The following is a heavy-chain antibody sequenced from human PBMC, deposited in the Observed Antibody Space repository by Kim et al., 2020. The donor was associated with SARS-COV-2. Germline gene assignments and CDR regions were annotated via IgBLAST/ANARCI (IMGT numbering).Heavy chain of an antibody. J-gene: IGHJ4*02. D-gene: IGHD6-25*01. CDR3: ARGRRRPSSDPKGYDY. Sequence: LKTRVTISVDTSKNQFSLELSSVPAADTAVYYCARGRRRPSSDPKGYDYWGQGTLVTVSS. V-gene: IGHV4-34*01.